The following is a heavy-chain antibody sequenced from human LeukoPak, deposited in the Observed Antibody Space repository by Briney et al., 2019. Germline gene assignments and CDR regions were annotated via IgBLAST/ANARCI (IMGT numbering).Heavy chain of an antibody. V-gene: IGHV4-61*02. CDR2: IYASGSA. CDR1: GDSISGNNYY. CDR3: VESWGEGC. Sequence: PSQTLSLTCTVSGDSISGNNYYWSWIRQPAGKGLEWIGRIYASGSAHYNPSLKSRVTISVDTSKNQFSLKLSSLTAADTAAYYCVESWGEGCWGQGTLVTVSS. D-gene: IGHD3-16*01. J-gene: IGHJ4*02.